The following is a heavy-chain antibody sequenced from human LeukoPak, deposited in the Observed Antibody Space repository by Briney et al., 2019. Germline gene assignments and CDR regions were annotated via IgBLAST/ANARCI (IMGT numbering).Heavy chain of an antibody. J-gene: IGHJ5*02. V-gene: IGHV3-9*01. CDR2: INWNSDSI. CDR1: GFTFDDYA. Sequence: GGSLRLSCAVSGFTFDDYAMHWVRQVPGKGLEWVSGINWNSDSIGYADSVKGRFTISRDNAKNSLYLQMNSLRAEDTAVYYCARESSGYDPNWFDPWGQGTLVTVSS. CDR3: ARESSGYDPNWFDP. D-gene: IGHD5-12*01.